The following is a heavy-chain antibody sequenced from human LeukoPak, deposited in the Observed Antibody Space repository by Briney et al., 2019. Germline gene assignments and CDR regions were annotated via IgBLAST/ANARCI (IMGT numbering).Heavy chain of an antibody. J-gene: IGHJ6*03. CDR3: ARDHCSSTSCYNYMDV. D-gene: IGHD2-2*02. V-gene: IGHV4-31*03. Sequence: SETLSLTCTVSGGSISSGGYYWSWIRQHPGKGLEWIGYIYYSGSTYYNPSLKSRVTISVDTSKNQFSLKLSSVTAADTAVYYCARDHCSSTSCYNYMDVWGKGTTVTVSS. CDR2: IYYSGST. CDR1: GGSISSGGYY.